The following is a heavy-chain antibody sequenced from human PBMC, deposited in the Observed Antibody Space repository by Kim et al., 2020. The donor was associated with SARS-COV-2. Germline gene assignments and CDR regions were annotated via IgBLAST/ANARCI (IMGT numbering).Heavy chain of an antibody. D-gene: IGHD2-21*02. J-gene: IGHJ2*01. CDR2: INPNSGGT. V-gene: IGHV1-2*06. Sequence: ASVKVSCKASGYTFTGYYMHWVRQAPGQGLEWMGRINPNSGGTNYAQKFQGRVTMTRDTSISTAYMELSRLRSDDTAVYYCARGIRVVWVTARNWYFDLWGRGTLVTVSS. CDR3: ARGIRVVWVTARNWYFDL. CDR1: GYTFTGYY.